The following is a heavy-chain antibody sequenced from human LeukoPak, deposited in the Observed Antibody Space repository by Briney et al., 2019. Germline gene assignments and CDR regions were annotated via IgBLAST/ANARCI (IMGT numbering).Heavy chain of an antibody. D-gene: IGHD3-10*01. CDR3: VRELAPSASGSYYKYYFDR. V-gene: IGHV1-2*02. J-gene: IGHJ4*02. CDR1: GYIFTAYY. Sequence: GASVKVSCKASGYIFTAYYLHWVRQAPGQGLEWMGWISPKTGGTKYAQKFQGRVTMTRLTSITTAYMELNRLRSDDTAVYFCVRELAPSASGSYYKYYFDRWGQGTLVTVSS. CDR2: ISPKTGGT.